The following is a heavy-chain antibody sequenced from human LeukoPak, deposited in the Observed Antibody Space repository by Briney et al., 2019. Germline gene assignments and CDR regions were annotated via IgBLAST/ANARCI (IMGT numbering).Heavy chain of an antibody. J-gene: IGHJ4*02. Sequence: PGGSLRLSCAASGFTFSNFAISWVRQAPGKGLVWVSRINSDGINTSYADSVKGRFTISRDNAKNTLNLQMNSLRAEDTAVYYCARDELWSGSAVGYWGQGTLVTVSS. CDR2: INSDGINT. V-gene: IGHV3-74*01. D-gene: IGHD3-3*01. CDR1: GFTFSNFA. CDR3: ARDELWSGSAVGY.